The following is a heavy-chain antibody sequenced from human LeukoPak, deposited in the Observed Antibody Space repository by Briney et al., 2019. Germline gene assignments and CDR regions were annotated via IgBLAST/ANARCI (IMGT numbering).Heavy chain of an antibody. CDR1: GFDFPNYW. J-gene: IGHJ4*02. D-gene: IGHD2-21*01. CDR2: IGKDGSEK. CDR3: TRDIVYLQLQN. Sequence: GGSLRLSCAASGFDFPNYWMVWVRQAPEKGLEWVASIGKDGSEKSYGDSVKGRFTISRDNAGNSLYLQMSSLRVEDTAVYYCTRDIVYLQLQNWGQGALVTVSS. V-gene: IGHV3-7*03.